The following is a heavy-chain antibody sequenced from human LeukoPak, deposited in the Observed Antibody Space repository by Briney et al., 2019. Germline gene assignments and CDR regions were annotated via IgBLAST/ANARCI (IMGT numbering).Heavy chain of an antibody. CDR3: ARDNPAYYYGSGSFDY. Sequence: SVKVSCKASGGTFTSYAISWVTQAPGQRPEWRGRIIPIFGTADYAQKFKGRVTITTDESTSKAYMELSSLRSEDTAVYYCARDNPAYYYGSGSFDYWGQGTLVTVSS. CDR1: GGTFTSYA. D-gene: IGHD3-10*01. CDR2: IIPIFGTA. J-gene: IGHJ4*02. V-gene: IGHV1-69*05.